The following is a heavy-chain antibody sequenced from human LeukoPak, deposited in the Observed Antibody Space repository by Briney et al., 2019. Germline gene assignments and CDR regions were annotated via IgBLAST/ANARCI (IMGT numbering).Heavy chain of an antibody. CDR1: GSTFSSYG. D-gene: IGHD4-17*01. Sequence: RSGGSLRLSCAASGSTFSSYGMHWVRQAPGKGLEWVAFIRYDGSNKYYADSVKGRFTISRDNSKNTLYLQMNSLRAEDTAVYYCAKDTVTTPGYFDYWGQGTLVTVSS. V-gene: IGHV3-30*02. CDR3: AKDTVTTPGYFDY. J-gene: IGHJ4*02. CDR2: IRYDGSNK.